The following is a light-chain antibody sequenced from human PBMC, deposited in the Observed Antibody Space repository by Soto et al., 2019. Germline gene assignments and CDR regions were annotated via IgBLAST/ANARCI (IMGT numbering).Light chain of an antibody. CDR2: GAS. J-gene: IGKJ5*01. CDR3: QQYGSSLIT. Sequence: EIVMTQCPATLSVSPGERATLSCRASQSVTSNSLAWYHQKFGQPPRLLIYGASSRATGIPDRFSGSGSGTDFTLTISRLEPEDFAVYYCQQYGSSLITFGQGTRLEI. V-gene: IGKV3-20*01. CDR1: QSVTSNS.